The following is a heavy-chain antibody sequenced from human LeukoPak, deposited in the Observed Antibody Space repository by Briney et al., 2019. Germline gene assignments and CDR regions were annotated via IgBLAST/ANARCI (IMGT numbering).Heavy chain of an antibody. Sequence: ASVKVSCKASGYTFTSYDINWVRQATGQGLEWMGWMNPNSGSTGYAQKFQGRVTMTRNTSISTAYMELSSLRSEDTAVYYCARRNYDSSGYKHYGMDVWGQGTTVTVSS. CDR2: MNPNSGST. CDR1: GYTFTSYD. J-gene: IGHJ6*02. CDR3: ARRNYDSSGYKHYGMDV. D-gene: IGHD3-22*01. V-gene: IGHV1-8*01.